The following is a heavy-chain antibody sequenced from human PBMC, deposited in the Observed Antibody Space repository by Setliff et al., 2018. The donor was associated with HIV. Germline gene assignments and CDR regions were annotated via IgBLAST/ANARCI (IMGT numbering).Heavy chain of an antibody. J-gene: IGHJ5*02. Sequence: GASVKVSCKASGYTFINYDINWVRQATGQGLEWMGWMNPNSGNTGYSQTCQGRVTMTRNTSIGTAYTELTNLRPEDTAVYYCAGGRRVVPAAESNWFDPWGQGTLVTVSS. V-gene: IGHV1-8*01. D-gene: IGHD2-2*01. CDR3: AGGRRVVPAAESNWFDP. CDR2: MNPNSGNT. CDR1: GYTFINYD.